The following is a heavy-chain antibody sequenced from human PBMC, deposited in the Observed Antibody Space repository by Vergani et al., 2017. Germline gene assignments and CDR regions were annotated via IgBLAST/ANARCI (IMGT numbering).Heavy chain of an antibody. D-gene: IGHD5-18*01. V-gene: IGHV3-23*01. CDR2: ISGSGGST. CDR3: ANSDPYSYGYYDY. CDR1: GFTFSSYA. Sequence: EVQLLESGGGLVQPGGSLRLSCAASGFTFSSYAMSWVRQAPGKGLEWVSAISGSGGSTYYADSVKGRFTISRDNSKNTLYLQMNSLRAEDTAVYYGANSDPYSYGYYDYWGQGTLVTVSS. J-gene: IGHJ4*02.